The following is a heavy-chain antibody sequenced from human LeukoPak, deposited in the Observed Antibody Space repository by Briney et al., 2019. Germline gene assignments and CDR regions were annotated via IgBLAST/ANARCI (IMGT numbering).Heavy chain of an antibody. CDR1: GFTFSSYA. Sequence: GGSLRLSCAVSGFTFSSYAMNWVRQAPGKGLEWVSSISGSSYIYYEDSVKGRFTISRDNAKNSLYLQVNSLRAADTAVYYCPSDSYGDYSFDHWGQGTLVTVSS. CDR2: ISGSSYI. CDR3: PSDSYGDYSFDH. D-gene: IGHD4-17*01. J-gene: IGHJ4*02. V-gene: IGHV3-21*01.